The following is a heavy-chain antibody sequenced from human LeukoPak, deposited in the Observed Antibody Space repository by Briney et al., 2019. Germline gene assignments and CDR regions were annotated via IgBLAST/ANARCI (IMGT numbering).Heavy chain of an antibody. CDR3: ASTGIAAAECGT. V-gene: IGHV4-59*08. J-gene: IGHJ5*02. CDR2: IYYSGST. CDR1: GGSLSSYY. Sequence: PSETLSLTCTVSGGSLSSYYWSWIRQPPGKGLEWIGYIYYSGSTNYNPSLKSRVTISVDTSKNQFSLKLRSVTAADTAVYYCASTGIAAAECGTWGQGTLVTVSS. D-gene: IGHD6-13*01.